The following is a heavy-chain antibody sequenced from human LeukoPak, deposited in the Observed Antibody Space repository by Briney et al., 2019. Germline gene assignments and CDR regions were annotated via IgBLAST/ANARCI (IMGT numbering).Heavy chain of an antibody. J-gene: IGHJ4*02. CDR2: ISAYNGNT. V-gene: IGHV1-18*01. D-gene: IGHD1-20*01. CDR1: GYTFTSYG. Sequence: ASVKVSCKASGYTFTSYGISWVRQAPGQGLEWMGWISAYNGNTNYAQKFQGRVTMTRDMSTSTVYMELSSLRSEDTAVYYCAREPRAYNWNVVSGLYYFDYWGQGTLVTVSS. CDR3: AREPRAYNWNVVSGLYYFDY.